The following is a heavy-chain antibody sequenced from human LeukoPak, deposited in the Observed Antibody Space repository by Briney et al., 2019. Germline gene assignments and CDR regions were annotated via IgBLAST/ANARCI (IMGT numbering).Heavy chain of an antibody. D-gene: IGHD5-24*01. CDR1: GGSFSGYY. V-gene: IGHV4-34*01. J-gene: IGHJ5*02. Sequence: PSETLSLTCAVHGGSFSGYYWSWIRQPPGKGLEWIGEINHSGSTNYNPSLKSRVTISVDTSKNRFSLKLSSVTAADTAVYYCAREMATTYNWFDPWGQGTLVTVSS. CDR3: AREMATTYNWFDP. CDR2: INHSGST.